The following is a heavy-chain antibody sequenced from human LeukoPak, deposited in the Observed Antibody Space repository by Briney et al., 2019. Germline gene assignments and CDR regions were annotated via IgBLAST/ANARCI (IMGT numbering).Heavy chain of an antibody. V-gene: IGHV3-64*02. CDR3: ARGRVLRSGWAEYFDS. CDR1: GFTFGDYA. CDR2: ISYNGYNA. Sequence: GGSLRLSCAASGFTFGDYAMHWVRQAPGKGLEYVSSISYNGYNAYYAESVKGRFTISRDNFKNMVFLQMGSLRPDDMAVYYCARGRVLRSGWAEYFDSWGQGTLVTVSS. J-gene: IGHJ4*02. D-gene: IGHD6-19*01.